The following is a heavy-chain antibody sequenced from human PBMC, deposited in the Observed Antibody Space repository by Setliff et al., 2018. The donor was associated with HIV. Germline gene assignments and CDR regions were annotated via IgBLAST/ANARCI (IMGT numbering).Heavy chain of an antibody. CDR1: GYTFTSYY. J-gene: IGHJ6*03. CDR2: INPSGGST. D-gene: IGHD3-3*01. CDR3: ARDGYYNSWSGYGYYYYYMDV. V-gene: IGHV1-46*01. Sequence: ASVKVSCKASGYTFTSYYMHWVRQAPGQGLEWMGIINPSGGSTNYAQKFQGRVTMTRDTSTSTVYMELSSLRSEDTAVYYCARDGYYNSWSGYGYYYYYMDVWGKGTTVTVSS.